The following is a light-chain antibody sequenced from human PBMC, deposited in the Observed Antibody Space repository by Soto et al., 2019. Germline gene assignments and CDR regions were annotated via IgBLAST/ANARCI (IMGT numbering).Light chain of an antibody. CDR3: QVWQTGNDPVV. Sequence: SYILTQQPSVSVAPGQTATISCGGDSIEDIGVHWYQQKPGQAPVLLVFDDTARPSGISDRFSGSNSGNTATLTISRVEAGDEADYFCQVWQTGNDPVVFGGGTKLTVL. J-gene: IGLJ2*01. CDR2: DDT. V-gene: IGLV3-21*02. CDR1: SIEDIG.